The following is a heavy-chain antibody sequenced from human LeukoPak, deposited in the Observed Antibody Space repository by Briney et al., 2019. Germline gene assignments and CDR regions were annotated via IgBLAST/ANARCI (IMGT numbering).Heavy chain of an antibody. CDR3: ARGFMAVAGTYYYYYGMDV. V-gene: IGHV4-34*01. CDR2: INHSGST. D-gene: IGHD6-19*01. J-gene: IGHJ6*02. CDR1: GGSFSGYY. Sequence: SSETLSLTCAVYGGSFSGYYWSWIRQPPGKGLEWIGEINHSGSTNYNPSLKSRVTISVDTSKNQFSLKLSSVTAADTAVYYCARGFMAVAGTYYYYYGMDVWGQGTTVTVSS.